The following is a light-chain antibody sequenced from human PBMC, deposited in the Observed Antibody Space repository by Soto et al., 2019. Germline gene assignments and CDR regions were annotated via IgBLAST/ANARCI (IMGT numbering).Light chain of an antibody. V-gene: IGLV1-40*01. CDR2: DNY. CDR3: QSYDSRLSGSV. Sequence: QLVLTQPPSVSGAPGQRVTISCTGSSSNIGAGYDVHWYQQLPGTAPKLLIYDNYNRPSGVPDRFSGSKSGTSASLAIAGLQAEDEADYYCQSYDSRLSGSVFGGGTQLTVL. CDR1: SSNIGAGYD. J-gene: IGLJ3*02.